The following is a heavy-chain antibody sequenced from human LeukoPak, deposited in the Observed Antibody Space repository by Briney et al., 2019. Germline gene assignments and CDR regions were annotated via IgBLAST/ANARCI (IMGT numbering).Heavy chain of an antibody. D-gene: IGHD5-24*01. V-gene: IGHV4-4*07. CDR3: AREVEMARQFDS. Sequence: PSETLSLTCSVSSVSISTHYWSWLRQPAGKGVEWIGRISTTGSTNYTPSLNSQVTISLDTSKNQLSLKLSSVTAADPAVYYCAREVEMARQFDSWGQGTRVSVSS. CDR1: SVSISTHY. CDR2: ISTTGST. J-gene: IGHJ4*02.